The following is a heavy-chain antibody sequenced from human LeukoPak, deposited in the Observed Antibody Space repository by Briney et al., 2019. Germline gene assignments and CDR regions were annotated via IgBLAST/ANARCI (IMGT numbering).Heavy chain of an antibody. J-gene: IGHJ4*02. CDR3: ARYNSSNWYVVDY. D-gene: IGHD6-13*01. Sequence: PSETLSLTCTVSGGSISSISYYWGWIRQPPGEGLEWIGSLYYTGSTYYNPSLRSRVTISVDTSKNQFSLNLSSVTAADTAVYYCARYNSSNWYVVDYWGQGTLVTVSS. V-gene: IGHV4-39*07. CDR1: GGSISSISYY. CDR2: LYYTGST.